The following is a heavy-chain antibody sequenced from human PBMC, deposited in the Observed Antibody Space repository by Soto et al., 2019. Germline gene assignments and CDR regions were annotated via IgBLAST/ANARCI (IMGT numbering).Heavy chain of an antibody. CDR3: ARRADYGGGFDY. Sequence: QLQLQESGPGLVKPSETLSLTCTVSGGFISSSSYYWGWIRQPPGKGLEWIGSIDYSGSTYYNPSLNSRDTITVDTSKTQISLNLSSVTAADTAVYHCARRADYGGGFDYWGKGTLVIVSS. J-gene: IGHJ4*02. D-gene: IGHD4-17*01. V-gene: IGHV4-39*01. CDR2: IDYSGST. CDR1: GGFISSSSYY.